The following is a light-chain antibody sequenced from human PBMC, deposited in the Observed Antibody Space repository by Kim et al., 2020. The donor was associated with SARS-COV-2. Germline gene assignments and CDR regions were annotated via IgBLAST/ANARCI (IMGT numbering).Light chain of an antibody. Sequence: ETTLTQSPATLSLSPGERATLSCRASQTVSNYLAWYQQKPGQAPRLLIYDASNRATGVPDRFSGSGSGTDFTLTISALEPEDFAVYYCQQRSNWPPNTFGQGTKLKI. CDR2: DAS. CDR1: QTVSNY. V-gene: IGKV3-11*01. CDR3: QQRSNWPPNT. J-gene: IGKJ2*01.